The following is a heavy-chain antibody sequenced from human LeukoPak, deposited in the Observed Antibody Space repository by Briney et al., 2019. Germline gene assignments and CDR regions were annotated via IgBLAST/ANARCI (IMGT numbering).Heavy chain of an antibody. CDR2: IKQDESEN. CDR3: ARADGYCSAGTCYHFDY. CDR1: GFTFSTYW. J-gene: IGHJ4*02. D-gene: IGHD2-15*01. V-gene: IGHV3-7*01. Sequence: GGSLRLSCTASGFTFSTYWMNWVRQTPGKGLEWVANIKQDESENYYVDSVKGRFTISRDNAKNSLYLQMNSLRAEDTAVYYCARADGYCSAGTCYHFDYWGQGMLVTVSS.